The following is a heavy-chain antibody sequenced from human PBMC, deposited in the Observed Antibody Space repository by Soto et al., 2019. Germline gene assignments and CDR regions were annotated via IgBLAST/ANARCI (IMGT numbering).Heavy chain of an antibody. CDR3: ARSSGPLDY. CDR2: INHSGST. Sequence: PSETLSLTCAVYGGSFSGYNWSWIRQPPGKGLEWIGEINHSGSTNYNPSLRSRVAMSVDTSKNQFSLELSSVTAADAAVYYCARSSGPLDYWGQGTLVTVSS. D-gene: IGHD6-19*01. V-gene: IGHV4-34*01. J-gene: IGHJ4*02. CDR1: GGSFSGYN.